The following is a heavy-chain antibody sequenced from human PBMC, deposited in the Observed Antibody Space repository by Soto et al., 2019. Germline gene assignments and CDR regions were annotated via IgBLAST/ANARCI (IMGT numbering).Heavy chain of an antibody. J-gene: IGHJ4*02. CDR3: ARRPHCSGGICYYGLDY. D-gene: IGHD2-15*01. CDR2: MNPDSGHA. CDR1: CYPFTNSD. V-gene: IGHV1-8*01. Sequence: ASVKVSCKRSCYPFTNSDINWVRQAPWQGVEWMGWMNPDSGHAAYAQKFQGRVTLTTSTSTSTVYMEMRSLGSEDTAVYYCARRPHCSGGICYYGLDYWGQGTLVTVSS.